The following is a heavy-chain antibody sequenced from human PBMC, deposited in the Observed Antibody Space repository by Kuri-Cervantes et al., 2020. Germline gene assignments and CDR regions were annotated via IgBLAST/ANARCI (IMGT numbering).Heavy chain of an antibody. CDR3: ARGRDGFVVVAASRRRGTFDI. CDR2: INAANGDT. CDR1: GYTFTAYP. J-gene: IGHJ3*02. V-gene: IGHV1-3*01. D-gene: IGHD2-15*01. Sequence: ASVKVSCKASGYTFTAYPMHWVRLAPGQRLEWLGRINAANGDTRYSQNFQDRVTFSRDTSASTAYMELSSLRSEDTAVYYCARGRDGFVVVAASRRRGTFDIWGQGTMVTVSS.